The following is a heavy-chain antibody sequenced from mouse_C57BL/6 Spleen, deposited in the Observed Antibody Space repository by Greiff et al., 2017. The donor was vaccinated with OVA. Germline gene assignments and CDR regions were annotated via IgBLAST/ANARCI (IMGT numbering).Heavy chain of an antibody. D-gene: IGHD3-1*01. J-gene: IGHJ2*01. CDR2: IRHKANNPAT. Sequence: EVMLVESGGGLVQPGGSMKLSCAASGFTFSDAWKDWVRQSPEKGLEWVAEIRHKANNPATYYAESVKGRFTISRNDATSSVYLQMNSLRAEDTGIYDCTRGRTGPVYFDYWGQGTTLTVSS. CDR3: TRGRTGPVYFDY. V-gene: IGHV6-6*01. CDR1: GFTFSDAW.